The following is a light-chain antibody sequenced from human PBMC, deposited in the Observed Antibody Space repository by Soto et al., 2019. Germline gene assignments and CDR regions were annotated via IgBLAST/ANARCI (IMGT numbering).Light chain of an antibody. CDR2: GTS. CDR3: QHYNNWPRT. Sequence: EIVMTQSPATLSVSPGERATLSCRASQSVSSNLAWYQQKPGQAPRLLLYGTSTRATGIPVRFSGSRSGTEFTLTISSLQSEDFAVYYCQHYNNWPRTFGQGTKVEIK. V-gene: IGKV3-15*01. J-gene: IGKJ1*01. CDR1: QSVSSN.